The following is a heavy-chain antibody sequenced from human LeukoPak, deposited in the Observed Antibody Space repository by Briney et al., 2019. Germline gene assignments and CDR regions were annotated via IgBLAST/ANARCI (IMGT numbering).Heavy chain of an antibody. J-gene: IGHJ3*02. CDR2: ISSSSTYT. CDR3: ARNRNGTFDI. CDR1: GFTFTIST. V-gene: IGHV3-21*01. Sequence: GGSLGLSCVASGFTFTISTMTWFRQAPGKGLEWVSSISSSSTYTYYAESVRGRFTISRDDSNNSLYLQMNSLRAEDTAVYYCARNRNGTFDIWGQGTMVTASS. D-gene: IGHD1-1*01.